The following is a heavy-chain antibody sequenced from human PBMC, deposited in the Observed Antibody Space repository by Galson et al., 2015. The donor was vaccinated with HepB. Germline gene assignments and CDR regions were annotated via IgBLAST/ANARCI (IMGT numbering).Heavy chain of an antibody. CDR1: GNTFSSHG. CDR2: IWYDGSKD. V-gene: IGHV3-33*04. Sequence: SLRLSCAASGNTFSSHGMHWVRQAPGKGLEWVALIWYDGSKDYYADSVKGRFAVSRDNSKNILYLQMNSLRVEDTAVYYCARYYGNDRALDYWGQRTLVIVSS. J-gene: IGHJ4*02. CDR3: ARYYGNDRALDY. D-gene: IGHD4-11*01.